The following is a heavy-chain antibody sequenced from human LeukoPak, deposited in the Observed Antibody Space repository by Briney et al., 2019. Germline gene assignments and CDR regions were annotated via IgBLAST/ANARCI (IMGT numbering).Heavy chain of an antibody. Sequence: SETLSLTCAVYGGSFSGYYWSWIRQPPGKGLEWIGEINHSGSTNYNPSLKSRVTISVDTSKNQFSLKLSSVTAADTAVYYCARGSHGYCSGGSCYSTWGQGTLVTVSS. CDR1: GGSFSGYY. V-gene: IGHV4-34*01. J-gene: IGHJ4*02. CDR2: INHSGST. D-gene: IGHD2-15*01. CDR3: ARGSHGYCSGGSCYST.